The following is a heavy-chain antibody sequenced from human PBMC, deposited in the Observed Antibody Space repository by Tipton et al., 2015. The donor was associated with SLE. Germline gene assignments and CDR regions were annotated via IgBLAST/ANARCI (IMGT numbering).Heavy chain of an antibody. V-gene: IGHV4-39*07. CDR3: ARSRGLGSCSGDNCYDYYFGMDV. J-gene: IGHJ6*02. Sequence: TLSLTCTVSGGSISSKTYYWGWIRQPPGKGLEWIGSIYYSGSTYYNPSLKSRVTISLDTSKNQFSLRLSSVTAAGTAVYFCARSRGLGSCSGDNCYDYYFGMDVWGQGTTVTVSS. D-gene: IGHD2-15*01. CDR1: GGSISSKTYY. CDR2: IYYSGST.